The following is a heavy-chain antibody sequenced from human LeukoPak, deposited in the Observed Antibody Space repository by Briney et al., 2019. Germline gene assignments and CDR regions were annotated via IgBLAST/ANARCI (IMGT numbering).Heavy chain of an antibody. D-gene: IGHD3-22*01. CDR3: ARGLFLSGYLDAFDI. J-gene: IGHJ3*02. CDR1: GFTFSRYA. Sequence: GGSLRLSCAASGFTFSRYAMSWVRQAPGKGLEWVSGIFGGGGSASYADSVKGRFTISRDGSKNTLYLQMNSLRVEDTAVYYCARGLFLSGYLDAFDIWGQGTVVTVSS. CDR2: IFGGGGSA. V-gene: IGHV3-23*01.